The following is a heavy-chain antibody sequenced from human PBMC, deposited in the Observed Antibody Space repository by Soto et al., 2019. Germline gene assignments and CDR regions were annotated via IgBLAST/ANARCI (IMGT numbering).Heavy chain of an antibody. V-gene: IGHV3-7*05. J-gene: IGHJ6*02. CDR1: GFTISSYW. D-gene: IGHD3-10*01. CDR2: IKQDGSEK. Sequence: GGSLRLSCAASGFTISSYWMSWVRQAPGKGLEWVANIKQDGSEKYYVDSVKGRFTISRDNAKNSLYLQMNSLRAEDTAVYYCARDGEYYYYGMDVWGQGTTVTVSS. CDR3: ARDGEYYYYGMDV.